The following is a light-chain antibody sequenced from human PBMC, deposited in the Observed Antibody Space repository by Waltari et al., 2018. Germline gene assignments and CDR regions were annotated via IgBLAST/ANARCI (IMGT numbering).Light chain of an antibody. CDR1: QNIGNF. CDR3: QESFNSPYT. V-gene: IGKV1-39*01. Sequence: DLQMTQSPSSLSASVGDRVTISCRASQNIGNFLNWYQQKPGKAPKLLIHTASSLQSGVPSRFSASGSGTDFSLTISSLQPEDFATYYCQESFNSPYTFGQGTRVEIK. J-gene: IGKJ2*01. CDR2: TAS.